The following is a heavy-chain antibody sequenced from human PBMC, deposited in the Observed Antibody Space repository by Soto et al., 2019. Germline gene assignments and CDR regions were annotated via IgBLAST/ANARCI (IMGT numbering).Heavy chain of an antibody. Sequence: QLQLQESGPGLVKPSETLSLTCTVSRGSISSSSHYWGWIRQPPGKGLEWIGTVYYGEGTKYNPSHKSRATIAVDTSKNHLSLRLTSVTAADTAMYYCGSPHCSGDRFYFTYWGQVAMVTVAS. J-gene: IGHJ1*01. V-gene: IGHV4-39*02. CDR3: GSPHCSGDRFYFTY. CDR2: VYYGEGT. D-gene: IGHD3-10*01. CDR1: RGSISSSSHY.